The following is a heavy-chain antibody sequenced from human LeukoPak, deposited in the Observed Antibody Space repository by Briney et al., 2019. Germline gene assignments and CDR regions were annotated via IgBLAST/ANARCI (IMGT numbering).Heavy chain of an antibody. V-gene: IGHV3-23*01. D-gene: IGHD3-10*01. Sequence: GGSLRLSCAASGFTFSSYAVSWVRQAPGKGLEWVSVISVGGGSTYYADSVKGRFTISRDNSKNTLYLQMNSLRAEDTAVYYCARDPTYGSGIPWGQGTLVTVSS. J-gene: IGHJ5*02. CDR1: GFTFSSYA. CDR3: ARDPTYGSGIP. CDR2: ISVGGGST.